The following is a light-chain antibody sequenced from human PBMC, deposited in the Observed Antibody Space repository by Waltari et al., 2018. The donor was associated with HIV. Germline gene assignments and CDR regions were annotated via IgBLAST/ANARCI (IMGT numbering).Light chain of an antibody. CDR1: ENNVGYQG. CDR3: LAWDSAVSGWV. V-gene: IGLV10-54*04. J-gene: IGLJ3*02. CDR2: RND. Sequence: QAGLAQPPSVSTDLDLLATLTCSGNENNVGYQGAAWLQHHQGHPPKLLTYRNDGRPSGIPYRFSAARSGDTSSLTISGLKPEDEADYDCLAWDSAVSGWVFGGGTHLIV.